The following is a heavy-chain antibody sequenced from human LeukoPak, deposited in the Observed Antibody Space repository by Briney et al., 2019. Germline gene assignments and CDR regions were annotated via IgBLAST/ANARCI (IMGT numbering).Heavy chain of an antibody. Sequence: PGGSLRLSCTASGFSFSDNFMRGLRQAPGKGLEGVSYISSRGDTIHYSDAVKGRFSISRDNSKRSLYLHMNRLRIDDTAVYYCARGGYGWTFNHWGQGTLVSVSS. CDR2: ISSRGDTI. CDR1: GFSFSDNF. J-gene: IGHJ5*02. CDR3: ARGGYGWTFNH. V-gene: IGHV3-11*01. D-gene: IGHD5-18*01.